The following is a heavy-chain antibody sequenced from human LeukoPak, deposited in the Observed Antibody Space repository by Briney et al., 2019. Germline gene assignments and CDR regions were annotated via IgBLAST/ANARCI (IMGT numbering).Heavy chain of an antibody. CDR2: IYYSGST. D-gene: IGHD1-7*01. J-gene: IGHJ6*03. Sequence: SETLSLTCTVSGGSISSGGYYWSWIRQHPGKGLEWIGYIYYSGSTYYNPSLKSRVTISVDTSKNQFSLKLSSVTAADTAVYYCARVRIPMELRYYYYYMDVWGKGTTVTVSS. CDR1: GGSISSGGYY. V-gene: IGHV4-31*03. CDR3: ARVRIPMELRYYYYYMDV.